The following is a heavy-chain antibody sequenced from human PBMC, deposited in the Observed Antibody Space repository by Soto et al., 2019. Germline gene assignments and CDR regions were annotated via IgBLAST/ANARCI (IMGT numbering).Heavy chain of an antibody. D-gene: IGHD3-9*01. Sequence: TSETLSLTCAVSGGSISSGGYSWSWIRQPPGKGLEWIGYIYHSGSTYYNPSLKSRVTISVDTSKNQFSLKLSSVTAADTAVYYCASGYDILTGYPRGDYYGMDVWGQGTTVTVSS. J-gene: IGHJ6*02. V-gene: IGHV4-30-2*01. CDR3: ASGYDILTGYPRGDYYGMDV. CDR1: GGSISSGGYS. CDR2: IYHSGST.